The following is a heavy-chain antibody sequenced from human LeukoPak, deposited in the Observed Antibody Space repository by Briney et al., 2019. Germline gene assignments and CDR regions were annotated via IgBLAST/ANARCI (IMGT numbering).Heavy chain of an antibody. V-gene: IGHV4-59*01. CDR1: GGSIRGYF. Sequence: KSSETLSLTCTVSGGSIRGYFWTWIRQPPRKGLEWIGYIYYSGSTNYNPSLKSRVTIAVDTSKNQFSLRLSSVTAADTAVYYCAMAYSSSWYYFDYWGQGTLVTVAS. D-gene: IGHD6-13*01. CDR2: IYYSGST. J-gene: IGHJ4*02. CDR3: AMAYSSSWYYFDY.